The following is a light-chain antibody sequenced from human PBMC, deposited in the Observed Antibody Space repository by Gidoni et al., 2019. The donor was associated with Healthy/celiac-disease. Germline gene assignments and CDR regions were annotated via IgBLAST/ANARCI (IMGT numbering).Light chain of an antibody. CDR2: DVS. Sequence: QSALTQPRSVSGSPGQSVTISCTGTSSDVGGYNYVSWYQQHPGKAPNLMIYDVSKRPSGVPDRFSGSKSGNTASLTISGLQAEDEADYYCCSDAGSYYVFGTGTKVTVL. CDR1: SSDVGGYNY. V-gene: IGLV2-11*01. CDR3: CSDAGSYYV. J-gene: IGLJ1*01.